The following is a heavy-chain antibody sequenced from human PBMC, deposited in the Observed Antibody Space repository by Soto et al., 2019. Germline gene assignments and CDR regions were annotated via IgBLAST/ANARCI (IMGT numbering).Heavy chain of an antibody. J-gene: IGHJ4*02. Sequence: ASVKVSCNASGYTFTSYGISWVRQAPGQGLEWMGWISAYNGNTNYAQKLQGRVTMTTDTCTSTAYMELRSLRSDDTAVYYCAREFIPKLGVGYWGQGTLVTVSS. V-gene: IGHV1-18*01. CDR3: AREFIPKLGVGY. CDR1: GYTFTSYG. CDR2: ISAYNGNT.